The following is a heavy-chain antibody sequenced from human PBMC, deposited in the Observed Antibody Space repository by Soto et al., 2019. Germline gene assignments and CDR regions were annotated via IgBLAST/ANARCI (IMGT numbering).Heavy chain of an antibody. CDR3: ARDESSSMYYFAN. CDR2: ISGSGGST. V-gene: IGHV3-23*01. D-gene: IGHD6-13*01. CDR1: GFTFSSKS. J-gene: IGHJ4*02. Sequence: PGGSLTLSCAAPGFTFSSKSMSWVRQPPGKGLEWVSGISGSGGSTYYADSVKGRFTISRDNSKNTVFLQMNSLRAEDTAVYYCARDESSSMYYFANWGQGTLVTV.